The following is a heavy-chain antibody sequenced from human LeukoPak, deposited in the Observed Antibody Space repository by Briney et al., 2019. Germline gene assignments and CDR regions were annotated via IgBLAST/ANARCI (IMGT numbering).Heavy chain of an antibody. CDR3: ARDPEYSGAFDI. CDR1: GGSINSYY. Sequence: SETLSLTCSVSGGSINSYYWSWIRQPPGKGLEWIGYIYYTGSTNYNPSLKSRVTISVDTSKNQFSLKLSSVTAADTAVYYCARDPEYSGAFDIWGQGTMVTVSS. J-gene: IGHJ3*02. D-gene: IGHD2/OR15-2a*01. CDR2: IYYTGST. V-gene: IGHV4-59*01.